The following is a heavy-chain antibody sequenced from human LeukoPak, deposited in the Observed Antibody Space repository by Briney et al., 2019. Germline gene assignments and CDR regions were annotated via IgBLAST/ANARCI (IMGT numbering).Heavy chain of an antibody. Sequence: PSETLSLTCTVSGYSISSGYYWGWIRQPPGKGLEWIGSIYHSGSTYYNPSLKSRVTISVDTSKNQFSLKLSSVTAADTAVYYCAGYCSSTSCYTEVWGQGTLVTVSS. CDR3: AGYCSSTSCYTEV. CDR1: GYSISSGYY. D-gene: IGHD2-2*02. J-gene: IGHJ4*02. V-gene: IGHV4-38-2*02. CDR2: IYHSGST.